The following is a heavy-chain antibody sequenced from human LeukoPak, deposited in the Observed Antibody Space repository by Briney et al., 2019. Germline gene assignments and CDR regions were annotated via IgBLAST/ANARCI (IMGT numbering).Heavy chain of an antibody. CDR3: ARERAPVLRFLEWLMEVDY. CDR1: GFTFSSYA. D-gene: IGHD3-3*01. CDR2: ISGSGGST. J-gene: IGHJ4*02. Sequence: GSLRLSCAASGFTFSSYAMSWVRQAPGKGLEWVSAISGSGGSTYYADSVKGRFTISRDNSKNTLYLQMNSLRAEDTAVYYCARERAPVLRFLEWLMEVDYWAREPWSPSPQ. V-gene: IGHV3-23*01.